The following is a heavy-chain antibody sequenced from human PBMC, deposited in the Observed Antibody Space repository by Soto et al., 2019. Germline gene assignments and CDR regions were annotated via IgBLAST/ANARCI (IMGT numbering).Heavy chain of an antibody. Sequence: PGGSLRLSCAASGFTFSTCAMSWVRQAPGKGLEWVSGISGSGGGTYYADSVKGRLTISRDNAKNSLYLQMNSLRDEDTAVYYCAREKLWRGEIYFDYSGQGTLVTVSS. D-gene: IGHD2-21*01. J-gene: IGHJ4*02. CDR2: ISGSGGGT. V-gene: IGHV3-23*01. CDR3: AREKLWRGEIYFDY. CDR1: GFTFSTCA.